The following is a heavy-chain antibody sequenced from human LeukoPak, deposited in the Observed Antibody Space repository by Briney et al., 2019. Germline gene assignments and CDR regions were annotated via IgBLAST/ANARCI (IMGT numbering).Heavy chain of an antibody. CDR1: GFTFSSYS. J-gene: IGHJ3*02. D-gene: IGHD3-22*01. CDR2: ISSSSSSYI. CDR3: ARGTTYYDSSGYYYVSADAFDI. Sequence: GGSLRLSCAASGFTFSSYSMTWVRQAPGKGLEWVSSISSSSSSYIYYADSVKGRFTISRDNAKSSLYLQMNSLRAEDTAVYYCARGTTYYDSSGYYYVSADAFDIWGQGTMVTVSS. V-gene: IGHV3-21*01.